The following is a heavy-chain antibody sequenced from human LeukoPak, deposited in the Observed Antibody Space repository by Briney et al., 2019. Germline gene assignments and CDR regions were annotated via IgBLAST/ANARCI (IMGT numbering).Heavy chain of an antibody. V-gene: IGHV3-30*18. CDR1: GFTLSSYG. CDR3: AKDARSDY. J-gene: IGHJ4*02. CDR2: ISYDGSNK. Sequence: GGSLRLSSAASGFTLSSYGMHWVRQAPGKGLEWVAVISYDGSNKYYADSVKGRFTISRDNSKNTLYLQMNSLRAEDTAVYYCAKDARSDYWGQGTLVTVSS.